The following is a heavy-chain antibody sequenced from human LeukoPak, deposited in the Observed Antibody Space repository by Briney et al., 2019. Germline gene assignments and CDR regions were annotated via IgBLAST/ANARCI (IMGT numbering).Heavy chain of an antibody. V-gene: IGHV4-39*07. D-gene: IGHD3-22*01. CDR3: ARDGGYYYGSSGYRTGLAFDI. CDR1: GGSISSSSYY. J-gene: IGHJ3*02. Sequence: SETLSLTCTVSGGSISSSSYYWGWIRQPPGKGPEWIGSIYYSGSTYYNPSLKSRVTISVDTSKNQFSLKLSSVTAADTAVYYCARDGGYYYGSSGYRTGLAFDIWGQGTMVTVSS. CDR2: IYYSGST.